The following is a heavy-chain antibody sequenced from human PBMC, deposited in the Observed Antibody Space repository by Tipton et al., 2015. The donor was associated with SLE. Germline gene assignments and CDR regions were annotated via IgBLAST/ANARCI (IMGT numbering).Heavy chain of an antibody. Sequence: TLSLTCTVSGGSISSSSYYWGWIRQPPGKGLEWIGSIYYSWSTYYNPSLKSRVTISVDTSKNQFSLKLSSVTAADTAVYYCARHGAGPDILHWFDPWGQGSLVTVST. CDR1: GGSISSSSYY. CDR2: IYYSWST. V-gene: IGHV4-39*01. D-gene: IGHD2-21*02. J-gene: IGHJ5*02. CDR3: ARHGAGPDILHWFDP.